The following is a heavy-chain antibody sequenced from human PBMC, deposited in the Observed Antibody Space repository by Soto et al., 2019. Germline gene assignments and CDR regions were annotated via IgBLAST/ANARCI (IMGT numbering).Heavy chain of an antibody. V-gene: IGHV6-1*01. CDR3: ASWRLDS. CDR1: ADGGSRNNAA. Sequence: QVQLQQSGPGLVTPSHSLSLTCAISADGGSRNNAAWHRVRLSPSTGLEWPGTTHYRSMSHYDYAVSVRRRTTMTPDTSRNHFSLQLISWTPVDTVVSYCASWRLDSWGQGTLVTVSP. J-gene: IGHJ4*02. CDR2: THYRSMSHY.